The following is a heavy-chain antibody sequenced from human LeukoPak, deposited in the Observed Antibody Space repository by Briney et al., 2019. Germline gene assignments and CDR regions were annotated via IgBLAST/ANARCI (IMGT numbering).Heavy chain of an antibody. CDR3: ARGEYY. J-gene: IGHJ4*02. D-gene: IGHD3-10*01. CDR2: ISSRSSTI. Sequence: PGGSLRLSFAASGFTFHVYSMTWGRQAPGKGLEWVSYISSRSSTIYYTDSVKGRFTVSRDNAKNSLNLQMNSLRDEDTAVYYCARGEYYWCQGTLVTVSS. CDR1: GFTFHVYS. V-gene: IGHV3-48*02.